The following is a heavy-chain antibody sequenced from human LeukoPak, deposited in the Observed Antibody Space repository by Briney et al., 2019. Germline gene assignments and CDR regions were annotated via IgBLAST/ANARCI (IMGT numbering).Heavy chain of an antibody. D-gene: IGHD2-15*01. J-gene: IGHJ4*02. Sequence: GGSLRLSCAASGLTFSSYAMMWLRQAPGKGLEWVAYISISGDTVYYTHSVRGRFTISRDNAENTVYLQMNSLRTDDTAIYYCARDRFDYSLDYWGQGVLVTVSS. CDR2: ISISGDTV. CDR1: GLTFSSYA. CDR3: ARDRFDYSLDY. V-gene: IGHV3-48*01.